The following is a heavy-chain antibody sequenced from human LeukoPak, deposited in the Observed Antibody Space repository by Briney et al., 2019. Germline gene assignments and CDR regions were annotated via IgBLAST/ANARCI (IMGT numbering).Heavy chain of an antibody. J-gene: IGHJ3*02. CDR2: INRDGSST. CDR3: ARKIAAAFSAFDI. V-gene: IGHV3-74*01. D-gene: IGHD6-13*01. CDR1: GFTFSSYW. Sequence: GGSLRLSCAASGFTFSSYWMHWVRQAPGKGLVWVSRINRDGSSTSYADSVKGRFTISRDNAKNTLYLQMNSLRAEDTAVYYCARKIAAAFSAFDIWGQGTMVTVSS.